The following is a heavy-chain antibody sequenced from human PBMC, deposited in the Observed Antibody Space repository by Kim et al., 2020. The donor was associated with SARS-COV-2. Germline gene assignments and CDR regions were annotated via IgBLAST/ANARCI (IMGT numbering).Heavy chain of an antibody. V-gene: IGHV1-8*01. Sequence: ASVKVSCKASGYTFTSYDINWGRQATGQGLEWMGWMNPNSGNTGDAQKFQGRVTMTRNTSISTAYMELSSLRSEDTAVYYCARGAKGTMIVVVIRADYYYYMDVWGKGTTVTVSS. CDR3: ARGAKGTMIVVVIRADYYYYMDV. D-gene: IGHD3-22*01. CDR2: MNPNSGNT. J-gene: IGHJ6*03. CDR1: GYTFTSYD.